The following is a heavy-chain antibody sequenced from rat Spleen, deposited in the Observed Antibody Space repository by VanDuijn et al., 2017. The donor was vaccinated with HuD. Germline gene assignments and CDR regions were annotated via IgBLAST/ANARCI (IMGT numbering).Heavy chain of an antibody. J-gene: IGHJ2*01. CDR3: ARWTRYFDY. V-gene: IGHV3-1*01. D-gene: IGHD1-4*01. Sequence: EVQLQESGPGLVKPSQSLSLTCSVTGYSITSNYWGWIRKFPGNKMEWLGYISYSGSTSYKPSLKTRITITRDTSKNQFFLKLNSVSTEDTATYYCARWTRYFDYWGQGVMVTVSS. CDR1: GYSITSNY. CDR2: ISYSGST.